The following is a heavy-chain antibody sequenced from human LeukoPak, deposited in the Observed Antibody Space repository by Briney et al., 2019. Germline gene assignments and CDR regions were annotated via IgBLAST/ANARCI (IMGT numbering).Heavy chain of an antibody. V-gene: IGHV4-38-2*02. J-gene: IGHJ4*02. CDR2: FYHSGST. D-gene: IGHD4-23*01. Sequence: PSETLSLTCTVSGYSISTGYYWDWIRQPPGKGLEWIGTFYHSGSTYYNPSLKSRVTISVDTSKNQFSLNLTSVTAADTAVYYCARDLQEVYGGNYFDYWGQGTLVTVSS. CDR3: ARDLQEVYGGNYFDY. CDR1: GYSISTGYY.